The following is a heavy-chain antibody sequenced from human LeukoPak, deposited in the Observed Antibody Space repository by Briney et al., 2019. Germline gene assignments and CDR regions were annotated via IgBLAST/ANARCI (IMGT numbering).Heavy chain of an antibody. J-gene: IGHJ4*02. V-gene: IGHV3-72*01. CDR1: GFTFSDHY. Sequence: GGSLRLSCAASGFTFSDHYMDWVRQAPGKGLEWVGRSKNKANNYITEYAASVEGRFTISRDDSENSLSLQMNSLKTEDTAVYYCTRGAGGSYPSWGQGTLVTVSS. CDR3: TRGAGGSYPS. D-gene: IGHD1-26*01. CDR2: SKNKANNYIT.